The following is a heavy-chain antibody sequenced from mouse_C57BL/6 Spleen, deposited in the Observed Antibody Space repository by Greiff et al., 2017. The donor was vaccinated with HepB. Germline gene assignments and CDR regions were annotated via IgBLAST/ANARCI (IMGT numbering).Heavy chain of an antibody. Sequence: VQLQQPGAELVMPGASVKLSCKASGYTFTSYWMHWVKQRPGQGLEWIGEIDPSDSYTNYNQKFKGKSTLTVDKSSSTAYMQLSSLTSADSAVYYCARSGVGYYGSSYYFDYWGQGTTLTVSS. CDR3: ARSGVGYYGSSYYFDY. J-gene: IGHJ2*01. D-gene: IGHD1-1*01. CDR1: GYTFTSYW. CDR2: IDPSDSYT. V-gene: IGHV1-69*01.